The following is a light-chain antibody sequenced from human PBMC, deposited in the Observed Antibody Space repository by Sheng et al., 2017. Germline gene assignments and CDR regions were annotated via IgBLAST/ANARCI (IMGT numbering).Light chain of an antibody. CDR1: SSNIGSNT. CDR2: RNA. J-gene: IGLJ1*01. V-gene: IGLV1-44*01. Sequence: QSVLTQAPSASGTPGQRVTISCSGSSSNIGSNTVNWYQHFPGTAPKLLIFRNAERPSGAPDRFSGSKSGTSASLAISGLQSQDEADYYCAAWDDSLNGYVFGTGTKVTVL. CDR3: AAWDDSLNGYV.